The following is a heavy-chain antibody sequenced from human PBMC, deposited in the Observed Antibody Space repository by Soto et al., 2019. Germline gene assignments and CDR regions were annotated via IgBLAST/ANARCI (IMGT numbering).Heavy chain of an antibody. CDR2: INHSGST. CDR1: GGSFSGYY. Sequence: QVQLQQWGAGLLKPSETLSLTCAVYGGSFSGYYWSWIRQPPGKGLEWIGEINHSGSTNYNPSLKGRVTISVDTSKDQFSLKLSSVTAADTAVYYCARGLVQYCSGGSCYIGGYYFDYWGQGTLVTVSS. CDR3: ARGLVQYCSGGSCYIGGYYFDY. D-gene: IGHD2-15*01. V-gene: IGHV4-34*01. J-gene: IGHJ4*02.